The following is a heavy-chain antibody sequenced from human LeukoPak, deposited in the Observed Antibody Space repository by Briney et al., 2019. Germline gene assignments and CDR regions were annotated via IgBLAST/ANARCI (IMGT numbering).Heavy chain of an antibody. Sequence: SQTLSLTCTVSGGSISSGYYYWGWIRQPPGKGLEWIGSIYYSGSTYYNPSLKSRVTISVDTSKNQFSLKLSSVTAADTAVYYCARDPDYYYDSSGYYWGQGTLVTVSS. CDR2: IYYSGST. D-gene: IGHD3-22*01. CDR1: GGSISSGYYY. CDR3: ARDPDYYYDSSGYY. V-gene: IGHV4-39*07. J-gene: IGHJ4*02.